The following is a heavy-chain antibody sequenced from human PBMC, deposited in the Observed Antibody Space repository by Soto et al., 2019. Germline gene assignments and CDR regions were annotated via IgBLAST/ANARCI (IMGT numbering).Heavy chain of an antibody. J-gene: IGHJ6*02. Sequence: ASVKVSCKASGYTFTGYYMHWVRQAPGQGLEWMGWINPNSGDTNYAQKFQGRVTMTRDTSISTAYMELSRLRSDDTAVYYCARAILGASYGMDVWGPVTTVTVS. CDR1: GYTFTGYY. CDR3: ARAILGASYGMDV. CDR2: INPNSGDT. V-gene: IGHV1-2*02. D-gene: IGHD2-15*01.